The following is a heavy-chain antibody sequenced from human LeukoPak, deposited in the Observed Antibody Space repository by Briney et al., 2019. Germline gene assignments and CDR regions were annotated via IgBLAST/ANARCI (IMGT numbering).Heavy chain of an antibody. D-gene: IGHD3-22*01. CDR2: INPNSGGT. J-gene: IGHJ3*01. Sequence: RQAPGQGLEWMGRINPNSGGTNYAQKFQGRVTMTRDTSISTAYMELSRLRSDDTAVYYCARGLYDDNGGFWGQGTMVTVSS. CDR3: ARGLYDDNGGF. V-gene: IGHV1-2*06.